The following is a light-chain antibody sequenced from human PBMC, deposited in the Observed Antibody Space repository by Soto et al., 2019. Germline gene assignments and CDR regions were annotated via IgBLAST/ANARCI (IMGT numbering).Light chain of an antibody. J-gene: IGKJ1*01. CDR1: QSVNSY. CDR3: QQRINWPLT. V-gene: IGKV3-11*01. CDR2: DAS. Sequence: DIVLSQSPATLSLSPGERDTLSCRASQSVNSYLAWYQQRPGQAPRLLIYDASNRASGIPARFSGSGSGTDFTLTICSLEPEDFAVYYCQQRINWPLTFGQGNKV.